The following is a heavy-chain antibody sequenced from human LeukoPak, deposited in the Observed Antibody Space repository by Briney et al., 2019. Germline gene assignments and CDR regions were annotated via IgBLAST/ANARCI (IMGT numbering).Heavy chain of an antibody. CDR3: ARAITMVRGLAYYYYYYMDV. CDR2: ISSSGSTI. J-gene: IGHJ6*03. V-gene: IGHV3-11*04. CDR1: GFTFSDYY. D-gene: IGHD3-10*01. Sequence: GGSLRLSCAASGFTFSDYYMSWIRQAPGKGLEWVSYISSSGSTIYYADSVKGRFTISRGNAKNSLYLQMNSLRAEDTAVYYCARAITMVRGLAYYYYYYMDVWGKGTTVTVSS.